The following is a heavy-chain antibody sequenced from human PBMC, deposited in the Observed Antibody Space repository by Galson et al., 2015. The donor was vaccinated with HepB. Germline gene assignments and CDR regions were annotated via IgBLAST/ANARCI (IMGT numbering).Heavy chain of an antibody. V-gene: IGHV3-48*01. CDR1: GFTFSSYS. J-gene: IGHJ4*02. D-gene: IGHD3-22*01. CDR2: ISSSSSTI. CDR3: AKRDYFDSSGYAPLFES. Sequence: SLRLSCAASGFTFSSYSMNWVRQAPGKGLEWVSYISSSSSTIYYADSEKGRFTISRDNAKNSLYLQMNSLRVEDTALYYCAKRDYFDSSGYAPLFESWGQGTLVTVSS.